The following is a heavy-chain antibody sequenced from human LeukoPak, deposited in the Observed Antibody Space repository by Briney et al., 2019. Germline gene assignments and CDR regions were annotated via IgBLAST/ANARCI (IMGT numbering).Heavy chain of an antibody. V-gene: IGHV3-30*02. CDR1: GFTFSSYG. CDR2: IRYDGSNK. D-gene: IGHD3-16*01. J-gene: IGHJ3*02. Sequence: GGSLRLSCAASGFTFSSYGMHWVRQAPGKGLEWVAFIRYDGSNKYYADSVKGRFTISRDNSKNTLYLQMNSLRAEDTAVYYCASWSVWGSYANAFDIWGQGTMVTVSS. CDR3: ASWSVWGSYANAFDI.